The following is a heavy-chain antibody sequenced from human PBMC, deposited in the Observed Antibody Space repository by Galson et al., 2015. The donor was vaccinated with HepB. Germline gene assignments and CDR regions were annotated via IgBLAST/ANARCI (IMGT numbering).Heavy chain of an antibody. CDR2: ISSSSSYI. CDR3: ARDAGGSGRGYGMDV. D-gene: IGHD3-10*01. CDR1: GFTFSSYA. V-gene: IGHV3-21*01. J-gene: IGHJ6*02. Sequence: SLRLSCAASGFTFSSYAMSWVRQAPGKGLEWVSSISSSSSYIYYADSVKGRFTISRDNAKNSLYLQMNSLRAEDTAVYYCARDAGGSGRGYGMDVWGQGTTVTVSS.